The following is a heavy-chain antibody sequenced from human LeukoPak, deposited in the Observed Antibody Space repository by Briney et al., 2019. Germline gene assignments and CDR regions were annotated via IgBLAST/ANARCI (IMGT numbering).Heavy chain of an antibody. CDR3: ARRYCTSTTCHPGDY. CDR1: GYTFTSYG. V-gene: IGHV1-18*01. D-gene: IGHD2-2*01. Sequence: ASVKVSCKAFGYTFTSYGFSWVRQAPGQGLEWMGWISTYNGDTNYARKPQGRVTMTTDTSTSTAYMELRGLRSDDTAVYYCARRYCTSTTCHPGDYWGQGTLVTVSS. CDR2: ISTYNGDT. J-gene: IGHJ4*02.